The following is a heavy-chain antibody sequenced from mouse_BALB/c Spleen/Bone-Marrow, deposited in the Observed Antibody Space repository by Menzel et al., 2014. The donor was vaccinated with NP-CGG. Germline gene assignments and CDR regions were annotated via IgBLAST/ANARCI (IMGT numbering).Heavy chain of an antibody. V-gene: IGHV1-61*01. D-gene: IGHD3-3*01. CDR1: GYSFTSYW. CDR3: TRYDLTTRAFAY. CDR2: IHLSDSGS. J-gene: IGHJ3*01. Sequence: QVQLQQPGAELVRPGASVKLSCKASGYSFTSYWMDWVKQRPGQGLEWIGMIHLSDSGSRLNQKFKDKATLTVDKSSSTAYMQLSSPTSEDSAVYYCTRYDLTTRAFAYWGQGTLVTVSA.